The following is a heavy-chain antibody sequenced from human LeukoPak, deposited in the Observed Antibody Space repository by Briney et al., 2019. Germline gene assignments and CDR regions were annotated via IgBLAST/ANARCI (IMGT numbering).Heavy chain of an antibody. CDR2: ISYDDSNR. Sequence: GGSLRLSCTASGFTFRNYGIHWVRQAPGKGLEWVTVISYDDSNRYYADSVKGRFTISRDNSKNTLYLQMNSLRAEDTAVYYCARGGADYFYDSSGYYDLYGLDVWGQGTTVIVSS. V-gene: IGHV3-30*03. CDR1: GFTFRNYG. CDR3: ARGGADYFYDSSGYYDLYGLDV. J-gene: IGHJ6*02. D-gene: IGHD3-22*01.